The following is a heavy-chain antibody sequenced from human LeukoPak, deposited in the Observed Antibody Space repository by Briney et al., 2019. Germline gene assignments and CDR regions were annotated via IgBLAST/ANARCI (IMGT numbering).Heavy chain of an antibody. CDR2: IIPILGIA. J-gene: IGHJ4*02. Sequence: ASVKVSCKASGGTFSSYAISWVRQAPGQGLEWMGRIIPILGIANYAQKFQGRVTITADKSTSTAYMELSSLRSEDTAVYYCARERPDGDYGLRDYWGQGTLVTVSS. CDR1: GGTFSSYA. D-gene: IGHD4-17*01. V-gene: IGHV1-69*04. CDR3: ARERPDGDYGLRDY.